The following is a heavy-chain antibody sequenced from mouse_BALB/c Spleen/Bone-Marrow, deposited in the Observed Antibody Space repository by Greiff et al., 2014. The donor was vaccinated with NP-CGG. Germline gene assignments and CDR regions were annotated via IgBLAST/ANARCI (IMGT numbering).Heavy chain of an antibody. CDR3: ARFAGTPYTMDY. Sequence: VQLQQPGPDLMKPSQSLSLTCTVTGYSITSYYSWHWIRQFPGNKLEWMGYIHYSGITVYNPSLKSRISITRDTSNNQFFLQLNSVTTEDTATYYCARFAGTPYTMDYWGQGTSVTVSS. CDR1: GYSITSYYS. D-gene: IGHD4-1*01. J-gene: IGHJ4*01. V-gene: IGHV3-1*02. CDR2: IHYSGIT.